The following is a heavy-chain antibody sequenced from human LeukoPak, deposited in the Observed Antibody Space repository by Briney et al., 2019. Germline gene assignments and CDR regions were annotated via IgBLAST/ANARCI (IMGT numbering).Heavy chain of an antibody. CDR3: ARGRVAAAGKAPTFDY. D-gene: IGHD6-13*01. Sequence: SETLSLTCAVYGGSFSGYYWSWIRQPPGKGLEWIGEINRSGSTNYNPSLKSRVTISVDTSKNQFSLKLSSVTAADTAVYYCARGRVAAAGKAPTFDYWGQGTLVTVSS. CDR1: GGSFSGYY. CDR2: INRSGST. J-gene: IGHJ4*02. V-gene: IGHV4-34*01.